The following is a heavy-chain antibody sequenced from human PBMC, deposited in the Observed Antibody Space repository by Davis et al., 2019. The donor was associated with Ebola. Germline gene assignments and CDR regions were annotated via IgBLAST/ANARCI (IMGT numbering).Heavy chain of an antibody. CDR1: GGSFSSYY. J-gene: IGHJ5*02. D-gene: IGHD4-17*01. Sequence: SETLSLTCAVYGGSFSSYYWGWIRQPPGKGLEWIGSIYYSGSTYYNPSLKSRVTISVDTSKNQFSLKLSSVTAADTAVYYCARRSYDYGDPNWFDPWGQGTLVTVSS. CDR3: ARRSYDYGDPNWFDP. V-gene: IGHV4-39*01. CDR2: IYYSGST.